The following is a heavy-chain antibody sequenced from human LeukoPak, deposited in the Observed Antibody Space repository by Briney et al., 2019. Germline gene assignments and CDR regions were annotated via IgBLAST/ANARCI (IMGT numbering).Heavy chain of an antibody. CDR3: ARPLGAPYGSGSYSSHNWFDP. CDR2: IIPIFGTA. D-gene: IGHD3-10*01. V-gene: IGHV1-69*13. Sequence: GASVKVSCKASGGTFSSYAISWVRQAPGQGLEWMGGIIPIFGTANYAQKFQGRVTITADESTSTAYMELSSLRSEDTAVYYCARPLGAPYGSGSYSSHNWFDPWGRGTLVTVSS. CDR1: GGTFSSYA. J-gene: IGHJ5*02.